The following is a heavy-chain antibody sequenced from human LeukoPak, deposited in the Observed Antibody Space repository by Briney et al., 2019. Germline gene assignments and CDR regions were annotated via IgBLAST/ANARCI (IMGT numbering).Heavy chain of an antibody. CDR2: ISWNSGSI. V-gene: IGHV3-9*01. CDR1: GFIFDDYA. D-gene: IGHD4-17*01. J-gene: IGHJ4*02. CDR3: ATKSPGGGTDYGY. Sequence: GRSLRLSCAASGFIFDDYAMHWVRQAPGKGLEWVSGISWNSGSIGYADSVKGRFTISRDNAKNSLYLQMNSLRAEDTALYYCATKSPGGGTDYGYWGQGTLVTVSS.